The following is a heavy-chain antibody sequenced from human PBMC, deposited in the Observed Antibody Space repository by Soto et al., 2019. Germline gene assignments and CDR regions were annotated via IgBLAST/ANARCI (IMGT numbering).Heavy chain of an antibody. CDR2: INHSGST. CDR3: ARRSTSEAYGDYFDY. V-gene: IGHV4-34*01. J-gene: IGHJ4*02. D-gene: IGHD4-17*01. CDR1: GGSFSGYY. Sequence: SETLSLTCAVYGGSFSGYYWSWIRQPPGKGLEWIGEINHSGSTNYNPSLKSRVTISVDTSKNQFSLKLSSVTAADTAVYYCARRSTSEAYGDYFDYWGQGTLVT.